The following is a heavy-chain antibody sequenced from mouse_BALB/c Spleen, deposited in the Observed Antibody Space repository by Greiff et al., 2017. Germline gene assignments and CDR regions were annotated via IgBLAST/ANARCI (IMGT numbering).Heavy chain of an antibody. CDR3: ALSPLYGPAWFAY. CDR2: ISYSGST. J-gene: IGHJ3*01. CDR1: GYSITSDYA. Sequence: EVKLQESGPGLVKPSQSLSLTCTVTGYSITSDYAWNWIRQFPGNKLEWMGYISYSGSTSYNPSLKSRISITRDTSKNQFFLQLNSVTTEDTATYYCALSPLYGPAWFAYWGQGTLVTVSA. V-gene: IGHV3-2*02. D-gene: IGHD1-2*01.